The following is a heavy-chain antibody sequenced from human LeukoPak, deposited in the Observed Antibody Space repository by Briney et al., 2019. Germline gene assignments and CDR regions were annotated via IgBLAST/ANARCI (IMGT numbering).Heavy chain of an antibody. D-gene: IGHD3-22*01. J-gene: IGHJ3*02. CDR1: GFTFRSYE. CDR3: ARAGRYSYDSSGYYYDAIDI. Sequence: TGGSLTLSCEDSGFTFRSYEMNWVRQAPGKGLGWVSYISSSSNTIYYADSVKGRFTISRDNDKNSLFLQMNSLRAEDTAVYYCARAGRYSYDSSGYYYDAIDIWGQGTMVTVSS. CDR2: ISSSSNTI. V-gene: IGHV3-48*01.